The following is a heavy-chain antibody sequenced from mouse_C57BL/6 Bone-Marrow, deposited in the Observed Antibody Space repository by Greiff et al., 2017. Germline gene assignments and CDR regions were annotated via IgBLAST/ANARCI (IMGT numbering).Heavy chain of an antibody. CDR2: IYPRSGNT. CDR1: GYTFTSYG. D-gene: IGHD2-3*01. J-gene: IGHJ2*01. V-gene: IGHV1-81*01. CDR3: ARSIYDGYYYFDY. Sequence: QVHVKQSGAELARPGASVKLSCKASGYTFTSYGISWVKQRTGQGLEWIGEIYPRSGNTYYNEKFKGKATLTADKPSSTAYMELRSLTSEDSAVYFCARSIYDGYYYFDYWGQGTTLTVSS.